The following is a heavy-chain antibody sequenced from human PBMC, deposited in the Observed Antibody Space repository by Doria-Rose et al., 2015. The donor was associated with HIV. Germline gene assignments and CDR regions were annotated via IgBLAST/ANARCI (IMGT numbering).Heavy chain of an antibody. CDR3: ARDSDSSGWYVPYDY. CDR2: IAFDGSEN. J-gene: IGHJ4*02. V-gene: IGHV3-30-3*01. Sequence: VVQPGRSLRLSCAASGSTFSSYALHWVRQAPGKGLEWVSTIAFDGSENHYIDSVKGRFTVSRDNSRNTLYLQMNSLRPEDTAVYYCARDSDSSGWYVPYDYWGQGTLVTVSS. CDR1: GSTFSSYA. D-gene: IGHD6-19*01.